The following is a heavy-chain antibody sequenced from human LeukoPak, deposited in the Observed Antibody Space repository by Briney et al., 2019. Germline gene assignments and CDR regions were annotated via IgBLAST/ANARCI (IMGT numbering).Heavy chain of an antibody. CDR3: AKDRGITIFGVVTRFDY. Sequence: ASVKVSCKASGYTFTGYYMHWVRQAPGQGLEWMGWINPNSGGTNYAQKFQGWVTMTRDTSISTAYMELSRLRSDDTAVYYCAKDRGITIFGVVTRFDYWGQGTLVTVSS. J-gene: IGHJ4*02. CDR1: GYTFTGYY. CDR2: INPNSGGT. V-gene: IGHV1-2*04. D-gene: IGHD3-3*01.